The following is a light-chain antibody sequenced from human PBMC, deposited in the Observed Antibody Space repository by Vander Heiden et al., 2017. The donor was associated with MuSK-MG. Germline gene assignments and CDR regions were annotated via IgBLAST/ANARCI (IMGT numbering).Light chain of an antibody. Sequence: DIQMTQSPSSLSASVGDRVTITCRARQGISNSLAWYQQKPGKAPKLLLYAASRLESGVPSRFSGSGSGTDYTLTISSRQPEDFATYYCQLYDSNPPLTFGQGTRLEIK. J-gene: IGKJ5*01. CDR1: QGISNS. CDR3: QLYDSNPPLT. CDR2: AAS. V-gene: IGKV1-NL1*01.